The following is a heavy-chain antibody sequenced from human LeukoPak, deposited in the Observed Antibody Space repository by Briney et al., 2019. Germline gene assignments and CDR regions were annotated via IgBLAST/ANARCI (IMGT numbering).Heavy chain of an antibody. D-gene: IGHD3-10*01. J-gene: IGHJ6*02. CDR1: GGSISTYY. CDR3: ARSTSGNYYAMDV. V-gene: IGHV4-59*08. Sequence: SETLSLTCTVSGGSISTYYWSWIRQPPGKGLEWIGYIYYSGSTNYNPSLKSRVTISVDTSKNHFSLKVSSVTAADTAMYYCARSTSGNYYAMDVWGQGTTVTVSS. CDR2: IYYSGST.